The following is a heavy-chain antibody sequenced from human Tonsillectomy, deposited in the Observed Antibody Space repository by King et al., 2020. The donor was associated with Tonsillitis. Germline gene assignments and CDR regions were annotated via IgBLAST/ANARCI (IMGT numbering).Heavy chain of an antibody. Sequence: VQLVQSGGGVVQPGTSLRLSCEVSAFTFRTYVLDWVRQAPGKGLEWVAVISYDGKNKVYAESVKGRFTISRDNSKNTLFMPLNSLRPEDTAVYYCAVRRDCSDSNCYNAFYIWGQGTMVTVSS. CDR2: ISYDGKNK. D-gene: IGHD2-2*02. CDR3: AVRRDCSDSNCYNAFYI. J-gene: IGHJ3*02. CDR1: AFTFRTYV. V-gene: IGHV3-30*04.